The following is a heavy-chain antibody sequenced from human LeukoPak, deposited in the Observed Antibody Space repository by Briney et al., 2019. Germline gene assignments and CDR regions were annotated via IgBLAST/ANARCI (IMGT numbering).Heavy chain of an antibody. D-gene: IGHD3-10*01. J-gene: IGHJ3*02. CDR3: ARDMGLLWFGPAFESAFDI. V-gene: IGHV1-3*01. CDR1: GYTFTSYA. Sequence: ASVKVSCKASGYTFTSYAMHWVRQAPGQRLEWMGWINAGNGNTKYSQKFQGRVTITRDTSASTAYMELSSLRSEDTAVYYCARDMGLLWFGPAFESAFDIWGQGTMVTVSS. CDR2: INAGNGNT.